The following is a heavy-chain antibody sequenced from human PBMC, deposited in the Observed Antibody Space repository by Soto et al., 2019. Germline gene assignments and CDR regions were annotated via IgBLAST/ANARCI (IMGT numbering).Heavy chain of an antibody. J-gene: IGHJ4*02. V-gene: IGHV3-48*01. CDR2: ISSSSSTI. D-gene: IGHD1-1*01. Sequence: PGGSLRLSCAASGFTFSSYSMNWVRQAPGKGLEWVSYISSSSSTIYYADSVKGRFTISRDNAKNSLYLQMNSLRAEDTAVYYCARGVRAYNWNDFDYWGQGTLVTVSS. CDR3: ARGVRAYNWNDFDY. CDR1: GFTFSSYS.